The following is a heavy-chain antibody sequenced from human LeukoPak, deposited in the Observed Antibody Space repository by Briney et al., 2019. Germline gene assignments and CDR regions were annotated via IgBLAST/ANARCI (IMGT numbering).Heavy chain of an antibody. Sequence: PSETLSLTCNVSGGSISSSNYYWGWIRQPPGKGLEWIGNIYHSGSTYYNPSLKSRVTISVDTSKNQFSLNLISVTAADTAVYYCTRGHPGVVRGTNWFDPWGQGTLVTVSS. CDR3: TRGHPGVVRGTNWFDP. D-gene: IGHD3-10*01. V-gene: IGHV4-39*07. J-gene: IGHJ5*02. CDR2: IYHSGST. CDR1: GGSISSSNYY.